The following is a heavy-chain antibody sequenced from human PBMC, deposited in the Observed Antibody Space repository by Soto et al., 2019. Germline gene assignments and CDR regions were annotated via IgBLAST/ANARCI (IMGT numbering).Heavy chain of an antibody. D-gene: IGHD5-18*01. V-gene: IGHV1-18*01. J-gene: IGHJ4*02. CDR1: GYTFISYG. CDR2: ISGYNGNT. CDR3: VRDETYSSYYFDY. Sequence: QVPLVQSGAEVKQPGASVKVSCKASGYTFISYGFSWVRQAPGQGLEWMGWISGYNGNTNYAQKFQGRVTMTTDTATSTAYMELRSLSSDDTAVYYCVRDETYSSYYFDYWGQGTPVTVSS.